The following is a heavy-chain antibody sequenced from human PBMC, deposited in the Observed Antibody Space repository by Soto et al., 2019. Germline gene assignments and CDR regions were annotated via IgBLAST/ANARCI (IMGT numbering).Heavy chain of an antibody. J-gene: IGHJ2*01. CDR3: ARPYTVAGSSYWCFDL. V-gene: IGHV3-7*01. CDR2: IKADGSEK. CDR1: GFTFGPYW. D-gene: IGHD3-16*01. Sequence: EVQLVESGGGLVQPGGSLRLSCAASGFTFGPYWMTWVRQAPGKGLEWVAKIKADGSEKYYVDSVKGRFTISRDNTKTSLYMRLNSLRAEDTAVYYCARPYTVAGSSYWCFDLWGRGTLVTVSS.